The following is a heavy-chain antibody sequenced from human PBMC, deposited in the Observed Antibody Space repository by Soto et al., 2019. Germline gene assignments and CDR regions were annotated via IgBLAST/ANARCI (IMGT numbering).Heavy chain of an antibody. J-gene: IGHJ5*02. CDR3: ARGGYLSTIFGVVHGP. CDR2: INPNSGGT. CDR1: GYTFTGYY. V-gene: IGHV1-2*02. D-gene: IGHD3-3*01. Sequence: GASVKVSCKASGYTFTGYYMHWVQQAPGQGLEWMGWINPNSGGTNYAQKFQGRATMTRDTSISTAYMELSRLRSDDTAVYYCARGGYLSTIFGVVHGPWGQGTLVTVSS.